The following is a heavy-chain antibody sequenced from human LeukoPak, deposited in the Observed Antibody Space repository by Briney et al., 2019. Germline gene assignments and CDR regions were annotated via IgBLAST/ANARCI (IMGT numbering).Heavy chain of an antibody. D-gene: IGHD1-14*01. J-gene: IGHJ6*03. CDR3: ARDRKYYYHMDV. V-gene: IGHV4-39*07. CDR2: IYKRGST. Sequence: SETLSLTCTVSGGSFSSTSYYWGWIRQPPGKGLEWMGSIYKRGSTYYNPSLKSRVTISVDTSKNQFSLRLSSLTAADTALYYCARDRKYYYHMDVWGKGTTVTVSS. CDR1: GGSFSSTSYY.